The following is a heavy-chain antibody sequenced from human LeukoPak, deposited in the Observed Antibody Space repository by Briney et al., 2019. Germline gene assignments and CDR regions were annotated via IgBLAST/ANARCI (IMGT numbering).Heavy chain of an antibody. CDR1: GYSFTSYW. CDR2: IYPGDSDT. Sequence: GESLKISCKGSGYSFTSYWIGWVRQMPGKGLEWMGIIYPGDSDTRHSPSFQGQVTISADKSISTAYLQWSSLKASDTAMYYCASHYYDSSGYFDYWGQGTLVTVSS. D-gene: IGHD3-22*01. J-gene: IGHJ4*02. CDR3: ASHYYDSSGYFDY. V-gene: IGHV5-51*01.